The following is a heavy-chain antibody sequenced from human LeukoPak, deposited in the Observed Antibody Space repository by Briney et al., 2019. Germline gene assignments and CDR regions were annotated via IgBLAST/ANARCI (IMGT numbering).Heavy chain of an antibody. CDR3: ARHARVAGFDY. CDR2: ISNSGTTI. Sequence: MPGGSLRLSCAASRFTFSDFYMSWIRQAPGKGLEWVSYISNSGTTIYYADSVKGRFTISRDNTKNPLYLQMNSLRAEDTAVYYCARHARVAGFDYWGLGTLVTVSS. CDR1: RFTFSDFY. D-gene: IGHD6-19*01. V-gene: IGHV3-11*04. J-gene: IGHJ4*02.